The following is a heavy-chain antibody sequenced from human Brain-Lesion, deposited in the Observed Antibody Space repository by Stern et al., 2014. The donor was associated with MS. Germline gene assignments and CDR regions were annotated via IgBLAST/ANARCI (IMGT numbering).Heavy chain of an antibody. J-gene: IGHJ5*02. D-gene: IGHD2-15*01. V-gene: IGHV4-39*01. CDR1: GGSVSSTRYA. Sequence: VHLVESGPGLVKPSETLSLTCTVAGGSVSSTRYAWAWIRQPPGKGLEWIGTIYYSGNTYYSPSLKSRLTISLDTSKNQFSLQLRSVTAADTAVYYCAGEEDIRYCSGGSCTGNWFDPWGQGTLVTVSS. CDR2: IYYSGNT. CDR3: AGEEDIRYCSGGSCTGNWFDP.